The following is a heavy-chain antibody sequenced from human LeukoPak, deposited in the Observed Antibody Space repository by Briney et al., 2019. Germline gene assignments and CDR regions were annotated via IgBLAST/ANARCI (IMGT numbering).Heavy chain of an antibody. CDR1: GFTFRTSG. Sequence: GGSLRLSCVASGFTFRTSGMHWVRQAPGKGLEWVAVISYDGSKKYYGDSVKGRFTISRDNSKSTLYMQMNSLRVEDTAVYYCARDWFHAIDYWGQGTLVTVSS. J-gene: IGHJ4*02. CDR2: ISYDGSKK. D-gene: IGHD2/OR15-2a*01. V-gene: IGHV3-30*03. CDR3: ARDWFHAIDY.